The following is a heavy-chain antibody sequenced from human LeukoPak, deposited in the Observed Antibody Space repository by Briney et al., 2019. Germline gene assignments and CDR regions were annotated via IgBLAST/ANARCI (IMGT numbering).Heavy chain of an antibody. D-gene: IGHD2-2*02. Sequence: GRSLRLSCAASGFTFSSYAMHWVRQAPGKGLEWVAVISYDGSNKYYADSVKGRFTISRDNSKNTLYPQMNSLRAEDTAVYYCARSRPATAILAHWGQGTLVTVSS. J-gene: IGHJ5*02. CDR3: ARSRPATAILAH. CDR2: ISYDGSNK. CDR1: GFTFSSYA. V-gene: IGHV3-30-3*01.